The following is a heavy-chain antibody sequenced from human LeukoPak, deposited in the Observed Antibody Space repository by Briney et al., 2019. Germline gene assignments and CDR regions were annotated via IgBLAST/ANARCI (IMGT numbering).Heavy chain of an antibody. D-gene: IGHD2-21*01. V-gene: IGHV3-30-3*01. CDR3: ARVRHSAAIPYSFDY. J-gene: IGHJ4*02. Sequence: PGRSLRLSCAASGFTFSSYAMHWVRQAPGTGLEWVAVISYDGSNKYYADSVKRRFTISRDNSKNTLYLQMNSLRAEDTAVYYCARVRHSAAIPYSFDYWGQGTLVTVSS. CDR1: GFTFSSYA. CDR2: ISYDGSNK.